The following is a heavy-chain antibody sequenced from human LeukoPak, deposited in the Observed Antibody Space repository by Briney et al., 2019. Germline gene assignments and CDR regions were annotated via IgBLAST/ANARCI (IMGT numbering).Heavy chain of an antibody. V-gene: IGHV3-74*01. CDR2: INTDTRGT. CDR3: ARAGPYYFDN. CDR1: GFTFSSYA. J-gene: IGHJ4*02. Sequence: GGSLRLSCAASGFTFSSYAINWVRQAPGKGLVWVSIINTDTRGTYYADSVKGRFTISRDNAKNTLYLQMNSLRAEDTAVYYCARAGPYYFDNWGQGTLVTVSS. D-gene: IGHD3-10*01.